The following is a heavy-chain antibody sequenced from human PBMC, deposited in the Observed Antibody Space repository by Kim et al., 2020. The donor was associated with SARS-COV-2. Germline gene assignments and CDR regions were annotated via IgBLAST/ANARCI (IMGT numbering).Heavy chain of an antibody. CDR1: GFTFSNAW. J-gene: IGHJ2*01. CDR2: IKSKTDGGTT. Sequence: GSLRLSCAAPGFTFSNAWMSWVRQAPGKGLEWVGRIKSKTDGGTTDYAAPVKGRFSISRDDSKNTLYLQMNSLKTEDTAVYYCTTRLNWYFDLWGRGTLVTVSS. CDR3: TTRLNWYFDL. V-gene: IGHV3-15*01.